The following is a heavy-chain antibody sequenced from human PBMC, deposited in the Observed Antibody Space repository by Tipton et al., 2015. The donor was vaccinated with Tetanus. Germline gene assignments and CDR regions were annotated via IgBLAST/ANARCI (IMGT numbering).Heavy chain of an antibody. D-gene: IGHD3-10*01. CDR3: GRLIRGVILTRVIDT. Sequence: TLSLTCSVSGGSISYYYWSWIRQSPGKGLEWIGHIYYNGSTKYNPSLKSRVTVSLDTSKEHFSLRLSSVTAADTAVYYCGRLIRGVILTRVIDTWGQGTLVTVSS. V-gene: IGHV4-59*07. CDR1: GGSISYYY. J-gene: IGHJ5*02. CDR2: IYYNGST.